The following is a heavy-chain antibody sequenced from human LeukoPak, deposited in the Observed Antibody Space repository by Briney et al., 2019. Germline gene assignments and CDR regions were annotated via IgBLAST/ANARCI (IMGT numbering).Heavy chain of an antibody. CDR1: GFTFSGHG. CDR2: ISFDGSDK. CDR3: AKERYLLDS. V-gene: IGHV3-30*18. D-gene: IGHD2-15*01. Sequence: GGSLRLSCAASGFTFSGHGMHWVRQAPGKGLEWVALISFDGSDKYYGDFVRGRFTISRDNSNNTLYLQMNNLRVEDTAVYYCAKERYLLDSWGQGTLVTASS. J-gene: IGHJ4*02.